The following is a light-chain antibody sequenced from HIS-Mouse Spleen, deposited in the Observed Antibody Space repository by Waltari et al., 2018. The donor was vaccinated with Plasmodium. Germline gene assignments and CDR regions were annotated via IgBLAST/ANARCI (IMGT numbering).Light chain of an antibody. J-gene: IGLJ1*01. CDR1: SSDVGGYNY. V-gene: IGLV2-11*01. CDR2: DVS. CDR3: CSYAGSYTYV. Sequence: QSALTQPRSVSGSPGQSVTIPCPGTSSDVGGYNYFSWYQQHPGKAPKRMIYDVSKRSSGVPDRFSGSKSGNTASLTISGLQAEDEADYYCCSYAGSYTYVFGTGTKVTVL.